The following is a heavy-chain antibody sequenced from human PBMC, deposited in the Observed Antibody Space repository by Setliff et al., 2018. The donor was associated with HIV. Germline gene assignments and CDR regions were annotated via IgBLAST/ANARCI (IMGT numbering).Heavy chain of an antibody. CDR3: ASPASGGSSGQYHY. Sequence: SETLSLTCTVSGGSISSISYYWGWIRQPPGKGLEWIGSIYYSGSTYYNPSLKSRVTISVDTSKNQFSLKLSSVTAADTAVYYCASPASGGSSGQYHYWGQGTLVIVS. CDR2: IYYSGST. V-gene: IGHV4-39*01. D-gene: IGHD6-19*01. J-gene: IGHJ4*02. CDR1: GGSISSISYY.